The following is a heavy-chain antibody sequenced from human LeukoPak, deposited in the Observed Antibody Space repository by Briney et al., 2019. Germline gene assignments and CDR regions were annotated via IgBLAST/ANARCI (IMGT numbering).Heavy chain of an antibody. V-gene: IGHV5-51*01. Sequence: GESLQISCHGSRYGFTSYWIGWARQMPGKGRGWMGIIYPGDSDTRYSPSFQGQVTISADKSLSTAYLQWSSLKASDTAMYYCARGSGSYHTAYMNWGQGSPVTVSS. J-gene: IGHJ4*02. CDR2: IYPGDSDT. D-gene: IGHD1-26*01. CDR3: ARGSGSYHTAYMN. CDR1: RYGFTSYW.